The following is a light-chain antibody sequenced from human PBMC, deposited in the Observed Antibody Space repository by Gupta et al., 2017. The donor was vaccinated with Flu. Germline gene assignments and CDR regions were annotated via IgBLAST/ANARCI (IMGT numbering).Light chain of an antibody. CDR3: QQLSNWPPLT. V-gene: IGKV3-11*01. CDR1: QSVSSY. Sequence: EIVLTQSPATLSLSPGERATLSCRASQSVSSYLAWYQQKPGQAPRLLIYDASNRATGIPARFSGSGSGTDFTLTISSREPEDFAVYYCQQLSNWPPLTFGGGTQVEIK. CDR2: DAS. J-gene: IGKJ4*01.